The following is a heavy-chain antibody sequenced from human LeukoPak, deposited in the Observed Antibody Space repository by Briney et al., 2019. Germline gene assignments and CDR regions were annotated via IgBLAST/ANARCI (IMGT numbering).Heavy chain of an antibody. Sequence: ASVKVSCKASGGTFSSYAISWVRQAPGQGLEWMGGIIPIFGTANYAQKSQGRVTITTGESTSTAYMELSSLKSEDTAVYYCARGVIAARKGSWFDPWGQGTLVTVSS. V-gene: IGHV1-69*05. CDR1: GGTFSSYA. J-gene: IGHJ5*02. CDR2: IIPIFGTA. D-gene: IGHD6-6*01. CDR3: ARGVIAARKGSWFDP.